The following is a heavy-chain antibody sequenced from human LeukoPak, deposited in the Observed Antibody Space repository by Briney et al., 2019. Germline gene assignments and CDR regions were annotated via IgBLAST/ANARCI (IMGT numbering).Heavy chain of an antibody. CDR2: IYHSGST. J-gene: IGHJ4*02. Sequence: SETLSLTCAVSGGSISSGGYSWSWIRQPPGKGLEWIGYIYHSGSTYYNPSLKSRVTISVDRSKNQFSLKLSSVTAADTAVYYCARLPNGSSPGYYFDYWGQGTLVTVSS. CDR1: GGSISSGGYS. V-gene: IGHV4-30-2*01. CDR3: ARLPNGSSPGYYFDY. D-gene: IGHD5-24*01.